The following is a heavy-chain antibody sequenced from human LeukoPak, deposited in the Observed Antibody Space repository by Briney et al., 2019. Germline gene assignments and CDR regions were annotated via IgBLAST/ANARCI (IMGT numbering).Heavy chain of an antibody. V-gene: IGHV1-46*01. Sequence: ASVKVSCKASGDTFTSYYMHWVRQAPGQGLEWMGIINPSGGSTSYAQKFQGRVTMTRDMSTSTVYMELSSLRAEDTAVYYCAKDSAKKYDDYWGQGTLVTVSS. D-gene: IGHD2/OR15-2a*01. CDR1: GDTFTSYY. J-gene: IGHJ4*02. CDR3: AKDSAKKYDDY. CDR2: INPSGGST.